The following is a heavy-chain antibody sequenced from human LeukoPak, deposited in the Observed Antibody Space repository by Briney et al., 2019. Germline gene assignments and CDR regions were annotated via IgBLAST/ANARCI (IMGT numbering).Heavy chain of an antibody. V-gene: IGHV4-34*01. Sequence: GSLRLSCSVSGFTFSKYNMNWVRQPPGKGLEWIGEINHSGSTNYNPSLKSRVTISVDTSKNQFSLKLSSVTAADTAVYYCARMLRRAVAAYWGQGTLVTVSS. J-gene: IGHJ4*02. CDR3: ARMLRRAVAAY. CDR2: INHSGST. CDR1: GFTFSKYN. D-gene: IGHD6-19*01.